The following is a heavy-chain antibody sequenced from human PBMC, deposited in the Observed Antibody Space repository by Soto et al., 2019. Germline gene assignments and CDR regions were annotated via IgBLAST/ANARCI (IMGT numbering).Heavy chain of an antibody. Sequence: EVQLVESGGGLVKPGGSLRLSCGASGFSFNNAWLNWVRQAPGKGLEWVGRIKSKSDGELAEYAAPVKDGFTISRDDSKNTVFLQMNSLKTEDTAVYYCALITSDYWGQGTLVTVSS. V-gene: IGHV3-15*07. CDR2: IKSKSDGELA. J-gene: IGHJ4*02. CDR1: GFSFNNAW. CDR3: ALITSDY.